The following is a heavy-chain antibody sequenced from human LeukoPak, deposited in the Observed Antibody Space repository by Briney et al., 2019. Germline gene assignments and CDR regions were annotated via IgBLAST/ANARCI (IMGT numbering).Heavy chain of an antibody. CDR1: GFTFSDYT. D-gene: IGHD2-2*01. V-gene: IGHV3-21*06. CDR3: VRGEVVVVPAALEY. Sequence: GGSLRLSCAASGFTFSDYTMSWVRQAPGKGLEWVSAISSLNNYIYYSDSVKGRFTISRDNAKNSLFLQMNSLRAEDTAVYFCVRGEVVVVPAALEYWGQGTLVIVSS. J-gene: IGHJ4*02. CDR2: ISSLNNYI.